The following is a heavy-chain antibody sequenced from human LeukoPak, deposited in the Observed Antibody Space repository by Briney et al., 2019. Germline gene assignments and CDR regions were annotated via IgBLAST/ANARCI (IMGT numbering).Heavy chain of an antibody. CDR3: ARDYYDSSGSSWFDP. CDR2: INSDRSST. D-gene: IGHD3-22*01. V-gene: IGHV3-74*01. J-gene: IGHJ5*02. Sequence: GGSLRLSCAASGFTFSSYWMHWVRQAPGKGLVWVSRINSDRSSTSYADSVKGRFTISRDNAKNTLYPQMNSLRAEDTALHYCARDYYDSSGSSWFDPWGQGTLVTVSS. CDR1: GFTFSSYW.